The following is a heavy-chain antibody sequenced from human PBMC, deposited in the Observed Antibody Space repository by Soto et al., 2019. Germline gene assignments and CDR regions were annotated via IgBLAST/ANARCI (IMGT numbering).Heavy chain of an antibody. CDR2: IYYSGST. V-gene: IGHV4-31*03. J-gene: IGHJ6*02. Sequence: QVQLQETGPGLVKPSQTLSLPCTVSGGSISSGGYYWSWIRQHPGKGLEWIGDIYYSGSTYYNPSLKSRVTISVDTSKNPFSLKLNSVTAADTAMYYCARGGYYYYYGMDVWGQGTTVTVSS. CDR1: GGSISSGGYY. CDR3: ARGGYYYYYGMDV.